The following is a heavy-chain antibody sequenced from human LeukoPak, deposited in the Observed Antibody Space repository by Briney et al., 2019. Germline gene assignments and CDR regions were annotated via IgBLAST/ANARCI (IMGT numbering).Heavy chain of an antibody. V-gene: IGHV3-23*01. CDR2: ISGSGGST. Sequence: GGSLRLSCAASGFTFSSYAMSWVRQAPGKGLEWVSAISGSGGSTYYADSVKGRFTISRDNSENTLYLQMNSLRAEDTAVYYCAKIKDSRTSGSYSDYWGQGTLVTVSS. J-gene: IGHJ4*02. D-gene: IGHD3-10*01. CDR3: AKIKDSRTSGSYSDY. CDR1: GFTFSSYA.